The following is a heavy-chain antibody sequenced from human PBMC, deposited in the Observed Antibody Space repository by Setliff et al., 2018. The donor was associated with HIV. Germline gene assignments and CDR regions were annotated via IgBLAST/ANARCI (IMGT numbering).Heavy chain of an antibody. V-gene: IGHV1-18*01. CDR1: GYSFTTYG. D-gene: IGHD1-7*01. CDR3: ARGVDGNYLKFFDN. Sequence: SCKASGYSFTTYGISWVRQAPGQGLEWMGCVSAYDGKALYAQKFQGRVTMTTDTSTSTAYMDLRGLRSEDTAVYYCARGVDGNYLKFFDNWGQGTLVTVSS. CDR2: VSAYDGKA. J-gene: IGHJ4*02.